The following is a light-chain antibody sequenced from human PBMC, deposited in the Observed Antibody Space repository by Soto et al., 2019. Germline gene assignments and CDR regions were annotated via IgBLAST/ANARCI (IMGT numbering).Light chain of an antibody. CDR1: QTVSSN. CDR2: DAS. Sequence: EIVMTQSPATLSVSPGERATLSCRASQTVSSNLAWYQQKPGQAPRLLIYDASNRATGVPARFSGSGSGTDFTLTTSSLEPEDFAVYYCQQRTNWLTFGGGTKVDTK. CDR3: QQRTNWLT. J-gene: IGKJ4*01. V-gene: IGKV3-11*01.